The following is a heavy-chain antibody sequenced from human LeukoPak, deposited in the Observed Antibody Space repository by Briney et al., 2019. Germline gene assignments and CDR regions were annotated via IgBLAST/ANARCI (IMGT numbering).Heavy chain of an antibody. CDR1: GFTISDYN. J-gene: IGHJ4*02. CDR3: GRAFPPLRTSSAGDL. V-gene: IGHV3-21*01. Sequence: PGGSLRLSCAASGFTISDYNMNWVRQAPPKGLEWVSSISYLSTHVYYGDSVKGRFSISRDNAKNSLYLQMNSLGAEDTAIYYCGRAFPPLRTSSAGDLWGQGILVTVSS. D-gene: IGHD3-16*01. CDR2: ISYLSTHV.